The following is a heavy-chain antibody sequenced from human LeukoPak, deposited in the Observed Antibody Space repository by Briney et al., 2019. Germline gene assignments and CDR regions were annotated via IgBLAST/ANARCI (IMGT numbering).Heavy chain of an antibody. CDR1: GYTFTGYY. V-gene: IGHV1-2*02. Sequence: ASVTVSCKASGYTFTGYYMHWVRQAPGQGLEWMGWMNPNSGNTGYAQKFQGRVTMTTDTSTSTAYMELRSLRSDDTAVYYCARDRAGDWGYYYYYMDVWGKGTTVTVSS. J-gene: IGHJ6*03. CDR3: ARDRAGDWGYYYYYMDV. CDR2: MNPNSGNT. D-gene: IGHD2-21*02.